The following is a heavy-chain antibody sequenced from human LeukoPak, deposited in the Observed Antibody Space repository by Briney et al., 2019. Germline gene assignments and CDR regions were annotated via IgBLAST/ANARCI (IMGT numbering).Heavy chain of an antibody. D-gene: IGHD4-17*01. V-gene: IGHV4-31*03. CDR1: GGSISTGGYY. CDR2: IYYSGST. CDR3: ARDDASTVTYYYYGMDV. J-gene: IGHJ6*02. Sequence: PSETLSLTCTVSGGSISTGGYYWSWIRQHPGKGLEWIGNIYYSGSTYYSPSLKSRVTMSVDTSKNQFSLTLISVTAADTAVYYCARDDASTVTYYYYGMDVWGQGTTVTVSS.